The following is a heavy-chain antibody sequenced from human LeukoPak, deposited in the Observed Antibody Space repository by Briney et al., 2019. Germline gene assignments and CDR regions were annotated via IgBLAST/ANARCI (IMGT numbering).Heavy chain of an antibody. Sequence: ASVKVSCKASGYTFTSYDINWVRQATGQGLEWMGWMNPNSGSTGYAQKFQDRVTMTRDMSTSTFYMELRSLRSEDTAVYYCARDPQDCGGDCYTATAWRAYFDYWGQGTLVTVSS. CDR1: GYTFTSYD. D-gene: IGHD2-21*02. J-gene: IGHJ4*02. V-gene: IGHV1-8*01. CDR2: MNPNSGST. CDR3: ARDPQDCGGDCYTATAWRAYFDY.